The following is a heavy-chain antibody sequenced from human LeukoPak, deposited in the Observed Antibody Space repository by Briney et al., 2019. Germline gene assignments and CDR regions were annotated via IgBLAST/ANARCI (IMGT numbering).Heavy chain of an antibody. CDR3: ARGEMATIEDAFDI. CDR2: IYYSGST. J-gene: IGHJ3*02. Sequence: TSETLSLTCTVSGGSISSHYWSWIRQSPGKGLEWIGYIYYSGSTNYNPSLKSRVTISVDTSKNQFSLKLSSVTAADTAVYYCARGEMATIEDAFDIWGQGTMVTVSS. D-gene: IGHD5-24*01. V-gene: IGHV4-59*11. CDR1: GGSISSHY.